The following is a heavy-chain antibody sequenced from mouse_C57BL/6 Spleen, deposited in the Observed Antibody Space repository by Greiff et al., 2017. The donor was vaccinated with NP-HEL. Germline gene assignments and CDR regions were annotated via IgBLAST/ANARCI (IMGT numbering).Heavy chain of an antibody. Sequence: VQLKQSGPGLVKPSQSLSLTCSVTGYSITSGYYWNWIRQFPGNKLEWMGYISYDGSNNYNPSLKNRISITRDTSKNQFFLKLNSVTTEDTATYYCASLVLRSYYFDYWGQGTTLTVSS. J-gene: IGHJ2*01. D-gene: IGHD1-1*01. CDR3: ASLVLRSYYFDY. V-gene: IGHV3-6*01. CDR2: ISYDGSN. CDR1: GYSITSGYY.